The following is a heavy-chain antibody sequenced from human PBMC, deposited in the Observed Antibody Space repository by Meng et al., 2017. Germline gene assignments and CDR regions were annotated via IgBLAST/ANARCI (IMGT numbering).Heavy chain of an antibody. Sequence: GQLVGVGGCVVQPCMSLRLSCAASGCTCSSYAMNWVRQAPGKGLEWVAVISYDGSNKYYADSVKGRFTISRDNSKNTLYLQMNSLRAEDTAVYYCASMGYWGQGTLVTVSS. CDR3: ASMGY. CDR1: GCTCSSYA. J-gene: IGHJ4*02. CDR2: ISYDGSNK. V-gene: IGHV3-30*01. D-gene: IGHD3-10*01.